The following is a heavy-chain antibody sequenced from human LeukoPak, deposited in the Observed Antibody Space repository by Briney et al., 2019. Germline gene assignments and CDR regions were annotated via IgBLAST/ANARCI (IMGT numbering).Heavy chain of an antibody. J-gene: IGHJ4*02. V-gene: IGHV4-39*07. D-gene: IGHD3-3*01. CDR3: ARVAVALGANYDFWMYYFDY. CDR1: GGSISSSSYY. Sequence: SETLSLTCTVPGGSISSSSYYWGWIRQPPGKGLEWIGSIYYSGSTYYNPSLKSRVTISVDTSKNQFSLKLSSVTAADTAVYYCARVAVALGANYDFWMYYFDYWGQGTLVTVSS. CDR2: IYYSGST.